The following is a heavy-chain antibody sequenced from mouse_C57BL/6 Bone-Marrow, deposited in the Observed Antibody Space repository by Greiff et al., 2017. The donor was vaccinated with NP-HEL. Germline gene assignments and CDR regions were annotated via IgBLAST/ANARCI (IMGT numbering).Heavy chain of an antibody. D-gene: IGHD1-1*01. J-gene: IGHJ4*01. V-gene: IGHV7-3*01. Sequence: VQLKESGGGLVQPGGSLSLSCAASGFTFTDYYMSWVRQPPGKALEWLGFIRNKANGYTTEYSASVKGRFTISRDNSQSILYLQMNALRAEDSATYYCARRYYGSSLYYAMDYWGQGTSVTVSS. CDR2: IRNKANGYTT. CDR3: ARRYYGSSLYYAMDY. CDR1: GFTFTDYY.